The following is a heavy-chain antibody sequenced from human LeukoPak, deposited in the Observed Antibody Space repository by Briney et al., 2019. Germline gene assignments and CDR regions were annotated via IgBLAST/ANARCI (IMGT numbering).Heavy chain of an antibody. J-gene: IGHJ4*02. CDR2: IIPIFGTA. Sequence: SVKVSCKASGGTFSSYAISWVRQAPGQELEWMGGIIPIFGTANYAQKFQGRVTITADESTSTAYMELSSLRSEDTAVYYCARRVYSNYEELDYWGQGTLVTVSS. V-gene: IGHV1-69*13. CDR1: GGTFSSYA. D-gene: IGHD4-11*01. CDR3: ARRVYSNYEELDY.